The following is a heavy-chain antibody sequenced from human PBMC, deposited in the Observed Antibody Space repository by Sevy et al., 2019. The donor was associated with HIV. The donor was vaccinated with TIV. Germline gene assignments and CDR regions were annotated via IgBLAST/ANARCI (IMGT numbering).Heavy chain of an antibody. Sequence: GGSLRLSCAASGFTFSSYSMNWVRQAPGKGLEWVSSISSSSSYIYYADSVKGRFTISRDNAKNSLYLQMNSLRAEDTAVYYFASDRGCSSTSCHYYYGMDVWGQGTTVTVSS. CDR3: ASDRGCSSTSCHYYYGMDV. J-gene: IGHJ6*02. D-gene: IGHD2-2*01. CDR2: ISSSSSYI. CDR1: GFTFSSYS. V-gene: IGHV3-21*01.